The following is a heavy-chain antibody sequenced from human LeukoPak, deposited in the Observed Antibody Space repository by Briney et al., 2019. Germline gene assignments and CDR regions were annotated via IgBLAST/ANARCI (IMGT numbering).Heavy chain of an antibody. D-gene: IGHD3-22*01. J-gene: IGHJ4*02. Sequence: SETLSLTCTVSGYSISSGYYWGWIRQPPGKGLEWIGSIYYSGSTYYNPSLKSRVTISVDTSKNQFSLKLSSVTAADTAVYYCARHITGPYYYDSIGYYCDYWGQGTLVTVSS. CDR1: GYSISSGYY. CDR2: IYYSGST. CDR3: ARHITGPYYYDSIGYYCDY. V-gene: IGHV4-38-2*02.